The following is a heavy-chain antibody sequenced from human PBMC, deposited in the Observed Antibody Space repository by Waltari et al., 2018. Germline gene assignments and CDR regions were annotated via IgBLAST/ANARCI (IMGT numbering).Heavy chain of an antibody. Sequence: QVHLQESGPGLVKPSQTLSLNCTVSGDSLNSANYYWRWILQLPEKGLEWIGYLSPSGTAYYNPPLKDLVTMSIDPSTNQFSLRLSSVTAADTAVYFCARGHDYYFDYWCQGILVAVSS. CDR2: LSPSGTA. CDR1: GDSLNSANYY. D-gene: IGHD4-17*01. CDR3: ARGHDYYFDY. J-gene: IGHJ4*02. V-gene: IGHV4-31*01.